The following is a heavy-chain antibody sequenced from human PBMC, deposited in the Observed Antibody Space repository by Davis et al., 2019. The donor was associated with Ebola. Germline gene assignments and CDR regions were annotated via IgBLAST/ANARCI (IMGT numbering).Heavy chain of an antibody. V-gene: IGHV3-53*01. CDR1: GFTVGSNY. Sequence: GESLKISCAASGFTVGSNYMSWVRQAPGKGLEWVSVIYSGGSTYYADSVKGRFTISRDNSKNTLYLQMNSLRAEDTAVYYCARERPAAIYYYYGMDVWGQGTTVTVSS. CDR3: ARERPAAIYYYYGMDV. J-gene: IGHJ6*02. D-gene: IGHD2-2*02. CDR2: IYSGGST.